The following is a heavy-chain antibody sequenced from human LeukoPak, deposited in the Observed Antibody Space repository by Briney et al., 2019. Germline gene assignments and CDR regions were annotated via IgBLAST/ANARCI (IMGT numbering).Heavy chain of an antibody. V-gene: IGHV4-39*07. CDR1: GGSISSSSYY. D-gene: IGHD1-20*01. CDR3: ARGRRSYNWNYFGY. J-gene: IGHJ4*02. Sequence: SETLSLTCTVSGGSISSSSYYWAWIRQPPGKGLEWIGETNHSGSTNYNPSLKSRVTISVDTSKNQFSLKLSSVTAADTAVYYCARGRRSYNWNYFGYWGQGTLVTVSS. CDR2: TNHSGST.